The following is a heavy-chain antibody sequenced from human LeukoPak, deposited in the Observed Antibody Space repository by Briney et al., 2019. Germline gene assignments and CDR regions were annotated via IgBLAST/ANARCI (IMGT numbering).Heavy chain of an antibody. D-gene: IGHD6-6*01. Sequence: GGSLRLSCAASGFTFSSYAMSCVRQAPGKGLEWVSAISGTGGSTYYADSVKGRFTISRDNSKNTLYLQMNSLRADDTAVYYCAKQKTYSSPYYFDCWGQGTLVTVSS. V-gene: IGHV3-23*01. CDR3: AKQKTYSSPYYFDC. J-gene: IGHJ4*02. CDR1: GFTFSSYA. CDR2: ISGTGGST.